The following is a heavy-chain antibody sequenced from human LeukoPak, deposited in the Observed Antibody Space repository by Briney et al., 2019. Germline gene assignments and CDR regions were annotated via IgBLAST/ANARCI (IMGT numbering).Heavy chain of an antibody. CDR2: IYYSGST. J-gene: IGHJ4*02. CDR1: GGSISSSSYY. Sequence: PSETLSLTCTVSGGSISSSSYYWGWIRQPPGKGLEWIGSIYYSGSTYYNPSLKSRVTISVDTPKNQFSLKLSSVTAADTAVYYCAGKGATYSSSWYYFDYWGQGTLVTVSS. CDR3: AGKGATYSSSWYYFDY. D-gene: IGHD6-13*01. V-gene: IGHV4-39*01.